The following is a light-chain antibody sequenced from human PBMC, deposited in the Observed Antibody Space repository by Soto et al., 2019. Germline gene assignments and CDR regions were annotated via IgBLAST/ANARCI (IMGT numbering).Light chain of an antibody. J-gene: IGLJ1*01. CDR2: EVS. CDR3: FSYAGSYTFYV. V-gene: IGLV2-14*01. Sequence: QSVLTQPASVSGSPGQSITISCTGTSSDVGNYKYVSWYQQHPGKAPKLMIYEVSNRPSGVSNRFSGSKSGNTASLTISGLQAEDETDYYCFSYAGSYTFYVFGTGTKVTVL. CDR1: SSDVGNYKY.